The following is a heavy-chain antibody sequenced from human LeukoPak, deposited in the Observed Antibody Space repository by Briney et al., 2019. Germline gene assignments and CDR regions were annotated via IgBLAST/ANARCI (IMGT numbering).Heavy chain of an antibody. CDR1: GYTFTSYD. V-gene: IGHV1-8*01. Sequence: ASVRVSCKASGYTFTSYDINWVRQATGQGLEWMGWMNPKSGNTGYAQKFQGRVTMTRNTSMSTAYMELSSLRSEDTAVYYCARGSFWSVNDGMDVWGQGTTVTVSS. J-gene: IGHJ6*02. D-gene: IGHD3-3*01. CDR3: ARGSFWSVNDGMDV. CDR2: MNPKSGNT.